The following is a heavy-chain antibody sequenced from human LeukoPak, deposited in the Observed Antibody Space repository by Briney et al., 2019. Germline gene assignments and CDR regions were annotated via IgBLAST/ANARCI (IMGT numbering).Heavy chain of an antibody. CDR2: IGGSGEST. CDR3: AKEDYYGMDV. J-gene: IGHJ6*02. Sequence: GGSLRLSCAASGFTFSNYAMTWVRQAPGKGLEWVSVIGGSGESTYYAEPIKDRFTICRDNSKNTLCLQMNSLRAEDTAVYYCAKEDYYGMDVWGQGITVSVSS. V-gene: IGHV3-23*01. CDR1: GFTFSNYA.